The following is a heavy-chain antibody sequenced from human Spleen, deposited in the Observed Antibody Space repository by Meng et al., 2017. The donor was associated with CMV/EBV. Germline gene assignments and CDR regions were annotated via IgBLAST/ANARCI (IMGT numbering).Heavy chain of an antibody. D-gene: IGHD1-26*01. Sequence: ASVKVSCKASGYIFVSYGIRWVRQAPGQGLEWMGWISAYNGNTNYAEKFQGRVTMTTDTSTSTAYMELRSLRSDDTAVYYCARVTPKEWEGLQFPEDYWGQGTLVTVSS. J-gene: IGHJ4*02. CDR1: GYIFVSYG. CDR3: ARVTPKEWEGLQFPEDY. V-gene: IGHV1-18*04. CDR2: ISAYNGNT.